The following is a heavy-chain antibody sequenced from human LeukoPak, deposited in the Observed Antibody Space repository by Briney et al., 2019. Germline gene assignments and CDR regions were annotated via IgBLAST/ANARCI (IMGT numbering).Heavy chain of an antibody. CDR2: IHHSGNT. D-gene: IGHD1-1*01. V-gene: IGHV4-4*02. CDR1: GGSIISSNW. J-gene: IGHJ4*02. Sequence: PSETLSLTCGVSGGSIISSNWWSWVRQPPGKGLEWIGEIHHSGNTNYNPSLKSRVTISVDRSKNQFSLKLSSVTAADTAVYYCANQLPGHHYFDYWGQGTLVTVSS. CDR3: ANQLPGHHYFDY.